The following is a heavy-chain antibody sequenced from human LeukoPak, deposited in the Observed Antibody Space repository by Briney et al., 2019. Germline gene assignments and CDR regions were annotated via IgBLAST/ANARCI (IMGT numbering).Heavy chain of an antibody. Sequence: GASVKVSCKASGYTFTSYGISWVRQAPGQGLEWMGWISAYNGNTNYAQKLQGRVTMTTDTSTSTVYMELRSLRSDDTAVYYCAREGYYYYDSSGLPLGAFDIWGQGTMVTVSS. V-gene: IGHV1-18*01. CDR1: GYTFTSYG. CDR3: AREGYYYYDSSGLPLGAFDI. J-gene: IGHJ3*02. D-gene: IGHD3-22*01. CDR2: ISAYNGNT.